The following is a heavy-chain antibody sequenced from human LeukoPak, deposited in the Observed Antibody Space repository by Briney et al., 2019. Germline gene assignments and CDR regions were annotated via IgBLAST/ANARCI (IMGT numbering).Heavy chain of an antibody. Sequence: ASVKVSCKASGYTFISYYMHWVRQAPGQGLEWMGRIIPILGIANYAQKFQGRVTITADKSTSTAYMELSSLRSEDTAVYYCAREKRITIFGVVITEDSGDYWGQGTLVTVSS. V-gene: IGHV1-69*04. CDR2: IIPILGIA. CDR1: GYTFISYY. J-gene: IGHJ4*02. CDR3: AREKRITIFGVVITEDSGDY. D-gene: IGHD3-3*01.